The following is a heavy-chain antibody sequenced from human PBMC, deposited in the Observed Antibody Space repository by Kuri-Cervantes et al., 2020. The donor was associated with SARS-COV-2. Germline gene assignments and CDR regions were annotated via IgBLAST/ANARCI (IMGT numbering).Heavy chain of an antibody. J-gene: IGHJ4*02. D-gene: IGHD3-9*01. CDR2: IYYSGRT. CDR3: VSQECREYDILSPCLNFDY. Sequence: SETLSLTCTFSVGPIRSSSYDWGWIRQPPGKGLEWIGSIYYSGRTYYNPSLKSRVTISVDISTNQFSLKLSTLPAADTAVYYCVSQECREYDILSPCLNFDYWGQGTLVTVSS. CDR1: VGPIRSSSYD. V-gene: IGHV4-39*01.